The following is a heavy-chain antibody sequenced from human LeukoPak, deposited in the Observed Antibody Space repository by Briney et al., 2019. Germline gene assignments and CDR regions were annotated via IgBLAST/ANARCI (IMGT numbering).Heavy chain of an antibody. V-gene: IGHV4-39*07. Sequence: PSETLSLTCTVSGGSISSSSYYWGWIRQPPGKGLEWIGSIYYSGSTYYNPSLKSRVTISVDTSKNQFSLKLSSVTAADTAVYYCATASLGANGFNFDYWGQGTLVTVSS. CDR1: GGSISSSSYY. D-gene: IGHD3-16*01. J-gene: IGHJ4*02. CDR2: IYYSGST. CDR3: ATASLGANGFNFDY.